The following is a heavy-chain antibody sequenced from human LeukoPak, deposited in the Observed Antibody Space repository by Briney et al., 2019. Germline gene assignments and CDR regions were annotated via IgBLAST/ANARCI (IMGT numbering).Heavy chain of an antibody. D-gene: IGHD5-18*01. CDR2: IYYSGST. CDR1: GGSISSSSYY. Sequence: PSETLSLTCTVSGGSISSSSYYWGWIRQPPGKGLEWIGSIYYSGSTYYNPSLKSRVTISVDTSKNQFSLKLSSVTAADTAVYYCARLYSYGYFDYWGQGTLVTVSS. V-gene: IGHV4-39*07. J-gene: IGHJ4*02. CDR3: ARLYSYGYFDY.